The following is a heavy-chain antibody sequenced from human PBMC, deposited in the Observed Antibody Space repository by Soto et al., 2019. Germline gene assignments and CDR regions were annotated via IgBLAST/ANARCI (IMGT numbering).Heavy chain of an antibody. Sequence: GGSQRLSSAASGFTFSGSSMHWVRQASGKGLEWVGRIRSKPNNYATAYGASVKGRFTISRDDSKNTAYLQMNSLNTEDTAVYYCSRQASDFWSGKPQYYMDVWGKGTTVTVSS. CDR2: IRSKPNNYAT. CDR3: SRQASDFWSGKPQYYMDV. V-gene: IGHV3-73*01. CDR1: GFTFSGSS. D-gene: IGHD3-3*01. J-gene: IGHJ6*03.